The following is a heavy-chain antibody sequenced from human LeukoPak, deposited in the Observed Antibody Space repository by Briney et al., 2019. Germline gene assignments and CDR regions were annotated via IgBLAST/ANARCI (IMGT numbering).Heavy chain of an antibody. J-gene: IGHJ4*02. CDR2: ISGSGGTT. D-gene: IGHD6-25*01. Sequence: PGGSLRLSCAASGLTFSSYAMNWVRQAPGKGLEWVSAISGSGGTTYYADSVKGRFTISRDNSNNTLFLQMNSLRAEDTAAYYCAKGPGYNSEFDFWGQGTLVTVSS. CDR3: AKGPGYNSEFDF. V-gene: IGHV3-23*01. CDR1: GLTFSSYA.